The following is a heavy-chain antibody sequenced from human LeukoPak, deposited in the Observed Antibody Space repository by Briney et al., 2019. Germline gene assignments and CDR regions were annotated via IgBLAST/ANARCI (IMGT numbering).Heavy chain of an antibody. Sequence: GESLKISCEGSGYSFTSYWIAWVRQVPGRGLEWMGIIYPGDSDTRYSPSFEGQVTISVDKSISTAYLQWSSLKASDTAMYYCARLRYSSSWFDPWGQGTLVTVSS. CDR3: ARLRYSSSWFDP. CDR1: GYSFTSYW. J-gene: IGHJ5*02. CDR2: IYPGDSDT. V-gene: IGHV5-51*01. D-gene: IGHD6-13*01.